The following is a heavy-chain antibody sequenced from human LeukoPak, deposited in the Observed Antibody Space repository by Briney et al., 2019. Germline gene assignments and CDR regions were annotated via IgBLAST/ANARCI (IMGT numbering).Heavy chain of an antibody. Sequence: SHTLSLTCTVSGGSVSSYYWSWIRQPAGSGLGWMGRIYNSGSTNYNPSLKSRVTMSVDSSKNQFSLKLSSVTAADTAVYYCARSANFYYMDVWGKGTTVTVSS. CDR3: ARSANFYYMDV. J-gene: IGHJ6*03. V-gene: IGHV4-4*07. CDR1: GGSVSSYY. CDR2: IYNSGST.